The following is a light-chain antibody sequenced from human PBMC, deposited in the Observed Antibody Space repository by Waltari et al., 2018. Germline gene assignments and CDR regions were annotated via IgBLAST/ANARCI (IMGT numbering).Light chain of an antibody. J-gene: IGLJ1*01. V-gene: IGLV2-14*03. CDR3: SSYTTGSTRYV. CDR2: DVN. CDR1: SSDIGDHNF. Sequence: QSALTQPAPVSGSPGQSIPISCTGTSSDIGDHNFVSWYQKHPGKAPKVMIDDVNNRPSGVSSRFSGSKSGNTASLTISGLQAEDEADYYCSSYTTGSTRYVFGSGTKVTVL.